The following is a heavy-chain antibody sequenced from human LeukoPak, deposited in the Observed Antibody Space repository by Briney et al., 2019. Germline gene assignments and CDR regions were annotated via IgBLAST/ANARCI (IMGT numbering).Heavy chain of an antibody. CDR3: TSPKRYGDDGNDY. Sequence: GGSLRLSCAASGFSFSVSAMHWVRQASGKGLEWVGRIRSKANSYATAYAASVNGRFTISRNDSKNTAYLQLNSLKTGDTAVYYCTSPKRYGDDGNDYWGQGTLVTVSS. D-gene: IGHD4-17*01. CDR2: IRSKANSYAT. CDR1: GFSFSVSA. V-gene: IGHV3-73*01. J-gene: IGHJ4*02.